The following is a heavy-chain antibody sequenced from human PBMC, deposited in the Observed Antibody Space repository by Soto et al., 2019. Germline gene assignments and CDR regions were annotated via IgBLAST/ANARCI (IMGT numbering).Heavy chain of an antibody. CDR2: INHSGST. CDR1: GGSFSGYY. Sequence: QVQLQQWGAGLLKPSETLSLTCAVYGGSFSGYYWSWIRQPPGKGLEGIGEINHSGSTNYNPSLKSRVTISVDTSKNQFSLKLSSVTAADMAVYYCAKGRADYYGSGSYPLDYWGQGTLVTVSS. J-gene: IGHJ4*02. D-gene: IGHD3-10*01. V-gene: IGHV4-34*01. CDR3: AKGRADYYGSGSYPLDY.